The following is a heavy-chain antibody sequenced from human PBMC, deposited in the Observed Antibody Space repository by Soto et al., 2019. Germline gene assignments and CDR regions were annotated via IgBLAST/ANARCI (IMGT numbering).Heavy chain of an antibody. J-gene: IGHJ5*02. V-gene: IGHV4-34*01. D-gene: IGHD3-16*01. Sequence: QVQLKQWGAGLWKPSETLSLTCAVYGGSLSGYYLSWIRQDPDKGLEWIGELYHDGSTKYNPSLKNRVTISIDGSRIHFSLILGSVSAADTAVYYCSGGRAGLGPWGQGTLCAVSS. CDR1: GGSLSGYY. CDR2: LYHDGST. CDR3: SGGRAGLGP.